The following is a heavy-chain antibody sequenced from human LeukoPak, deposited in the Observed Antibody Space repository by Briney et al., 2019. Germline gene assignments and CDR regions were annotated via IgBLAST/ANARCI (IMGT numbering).Heavy chain of an antibody. CDR1: GGSISSSSYY. J-gene: IGHJ3*02. CDR2: IYYSGNT. Sequence: SETLSLTCTVSGGSISSSSYYWGGIRQPPGKGLEWIGSIYYSGNTYYNPSLKSRVTISVDTSKNQFSLKLSSVTAADTAVYYCARVKGYYDSRDAFDIWGQGTMVTVSS. D-gene: IGHD3-22*01. V-gene: IGHV4-39*07. CDR3: ARVKGYYDSRDAFDI.